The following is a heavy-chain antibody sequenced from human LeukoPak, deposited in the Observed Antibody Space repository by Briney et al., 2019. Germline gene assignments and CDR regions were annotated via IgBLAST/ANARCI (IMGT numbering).Heavy chain of an antibody. CDR2: ISGSGGGT. Sequence: PGGFLRLSCAASGFTFSSYAMSWVRQAPEKGLEWVSTISGSGGGTYYADSVKGRFTISRDNSKNTLYLQMNSLRAEDTAVYYCARDEYYYDSSGLFDYWGQGTLVTVSS. V-gene: IGHV3-23*01. CDR3: ARDEYYYDSSGLFDY. D-gene: IGHD3-22*01. CDR1: GFTFSSYA. J-gene: IGHJ4*02.